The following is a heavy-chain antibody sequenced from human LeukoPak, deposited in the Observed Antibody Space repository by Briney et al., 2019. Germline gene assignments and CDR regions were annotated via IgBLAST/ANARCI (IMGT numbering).Heavy chain of an antibody. CDR2: INDNEDT. D-gene: IGHD5/OR15-5a*01. J-gene: IGHJ5*01. CDR3: ARGFLGVSSTRRFDP. V-gene: IGHV4-34*01. CDR1: GESLSEYF. Sequence: SETLSLTCAVSGESLSEYFWTWIRQPPGKGLEWIGEINDNEDTNYNPSLETRVVISLDTSKSQFSLRLRSVTAADSAVYYCARGFLGVSSTRRFDPWGLGTLVTVSS.